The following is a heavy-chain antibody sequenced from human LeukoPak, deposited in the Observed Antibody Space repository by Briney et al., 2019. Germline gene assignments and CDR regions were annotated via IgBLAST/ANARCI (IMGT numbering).Heavy chain of an antibody. Sequence: SETPSLTCTVSGGSVSSGSYWSWIRQPPGKGLEWIGYIYYSGSTNYNPSLQSRVTISVDTSKSQFSLKLSSVTAADTAVYYCARATYDSSVHFDYWGQGTLVTVSS. D-gene: IGHD3-22*01. V-gene: IGHV4-61*01. CDR1: GGSVSSGSY. CDR2: IYYSGST. CDR3: ARATYDSSVHFDY. J-gene: IGHJ4*02.